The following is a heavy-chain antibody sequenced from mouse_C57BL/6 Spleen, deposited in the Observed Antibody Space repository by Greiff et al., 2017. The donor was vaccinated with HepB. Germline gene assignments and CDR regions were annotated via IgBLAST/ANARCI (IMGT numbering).Heavy chain of an antibody. D-gene: IGHD1-1*01. CDR2: ISDGGSYT. V-gene: IGHV5-4*01. Sequence: EVMLVESGGGLVKPGGSLKLSCAASGFTFSSYAMSWVRQTPEKRLEWVATISDGGSYTYYPDNVKGRFTISRDNAKNNLYLQMSHLKSEDTAMYYCARDAGSRKWYFDVWGTGTTVTVSS. CDR1: GFTFSSYA. CDR3: ARDAGSRKWYFDV. J-gene: IGHJ1*03.